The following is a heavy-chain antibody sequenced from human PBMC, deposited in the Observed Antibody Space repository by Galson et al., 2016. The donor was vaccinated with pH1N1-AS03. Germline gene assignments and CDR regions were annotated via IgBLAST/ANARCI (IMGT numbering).Heavy chain of an antibody. CDR1: GFTFSSSW. D-gene: IGHD2-2*01. J-gene: IGHJ4*02. Sequence: SLRLSCAASGFTFSSSWMHWVRQAPGKGLVWVSRINSDGSSTNYADSVKGRFTITRDNAKTTLYLQMNSLRVEDTAVYYCARGWMGCTSTSCYGVDYWGQGTLVTVSS. CDR3: ARGWMGCTSTSCYGVDY. CDR2: INSDGSST. V-gene: IGHV3-74*01.